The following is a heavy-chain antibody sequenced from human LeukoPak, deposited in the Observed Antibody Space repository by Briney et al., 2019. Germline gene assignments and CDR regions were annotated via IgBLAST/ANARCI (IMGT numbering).Heavy chain of an antibody. J-gene: IGHJ4*02. D-gene: IGHD6-19*01. CDR3: ARVRGWYGELDY. CDR2: IYYSGST. CDR1: GGSISSYY. Sequence: KSSETLSLTCTVSGGSISSYYWSWIRQPPGKGLEWIGYIYYSGSTNYNPPLKSRVTISVDTSKNQFSLKLSSVTAADTAVYYCARVRGWYGELDYWGQGTLVTVSS. V-gene: IGHV4-59*01.